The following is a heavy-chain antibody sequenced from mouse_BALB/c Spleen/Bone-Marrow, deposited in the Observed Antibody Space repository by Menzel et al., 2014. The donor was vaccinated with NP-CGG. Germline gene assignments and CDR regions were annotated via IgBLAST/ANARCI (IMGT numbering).Heavy chain of an antibody. Sequence: EVQLQQSGAELVKPGASVKLSCTASGFNIKDTYMHWVKQRPEQGLEWIGRIDPANGNTIYDPKFQGKATITADTSSNTAYLQLSSLTSEDTAVYYCGRVWGAHYYHAMDYWGQGTSVTVSS. CDR1: GFNIKDTY. V-gene: IGHV14-3*02. J-gene: IGHJ4*01. CDR3: GRVWGAHYYHAMDY. CDR2: IDPANGNT. D-gene: IGHD6-1*01.